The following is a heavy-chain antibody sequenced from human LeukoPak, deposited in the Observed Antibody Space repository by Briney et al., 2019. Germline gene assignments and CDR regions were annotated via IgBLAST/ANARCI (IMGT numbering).Heavy chain of an antibody. D-gene: IGHD1-26*01. CDR1: GGSISSSSYY. CDR2: IYYSGST. CDR3: ARDVVVGETDWFDP. V-gene: IGHV4-39*07. J-gene: IGHJ5*02. Sequence: PSETLSLTCTVSGGSISSSSYYWGWLRQPPWKGREGVVNIYYSGSTYYNPSLKSRVTISVDTPKTQFSLNLSSVTAADTAVYYCARDVVVGETDWFDPWGQGTLVTVSS.